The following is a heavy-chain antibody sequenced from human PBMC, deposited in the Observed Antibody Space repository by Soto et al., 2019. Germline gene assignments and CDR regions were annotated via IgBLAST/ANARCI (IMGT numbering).Heavy chain of an antibody. CDR1: GGSISSGDYY. J-gene: IGHJ4*02. CDR2: ILYSGTT. V-gene: IGHV4-30-4*01. Sequence: QVQLQESGPGLVKPSQTLTLTCTVSGGSISSGDYYWSWIRQPPGKGLEWIGYILYSGTTNYNPSLESRLTISVDTSKNQFSLKLTSVTATDTAVYYCARNGALDYWGRGTLVTVSS. D-gene: IGHD2-8*01. CDR3: ARNGALDY.